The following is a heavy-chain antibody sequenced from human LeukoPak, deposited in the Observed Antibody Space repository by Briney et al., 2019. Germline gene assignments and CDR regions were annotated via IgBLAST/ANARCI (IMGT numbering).Heavy chain of an antibody. CDR3: TRDHCSYINCYEDYYYGMDV. Sequence: ASVKVSCKASGYRFTGCYMHWVRQAPGQGLEWMGWINPNSGVTNYAQNFQGRVSMTRDTSISTAYMELSRLRSDDTAVYFCTRDHCSYINCYEDYYYGMDVWGQGTTVTVSS. CDR2: INPNSGVT. CDR1: GYRFTGCY. J-gene: IGHJ6*02. V-gene: IGHV1-2*02. D-gene: IGHD2-15*01.